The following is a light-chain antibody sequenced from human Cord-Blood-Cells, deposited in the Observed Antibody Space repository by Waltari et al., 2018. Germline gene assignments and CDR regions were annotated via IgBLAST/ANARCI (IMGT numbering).Light chain of an antibody. CDR1: SSDDGVYNY. Sequence: HSALTQPAPVSGSPGRSITISCTATSSDDGVYNYVSWYQQHPGKAPKLMIYDISKRPSGVSNRFSGSKSGNTASLTISGLQAEDEADYYCSSYTSSSTYVFGTGTKVTVL. CDR3: SSYTSSSTYV. V-gene: IGLV2-14*01. J-gene: IGLJ1*01. CDR2: DIS.